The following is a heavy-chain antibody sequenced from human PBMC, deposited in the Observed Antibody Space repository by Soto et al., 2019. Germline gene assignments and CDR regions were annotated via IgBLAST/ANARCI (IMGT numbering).Heavy chain of an antibody. CDR1: GFTFSSYE. Sequence: EVQLVESGGGLVQPGGSLRLSCAASGFTFSSYEMNWVRQAPGKGLEWVSYISSSGSTIYYADSVKGRFTISRDNAKNSLYLQMNSLRAEDTAVYYCARDRSSGWEDAFDIWGQGTMVTVSS. CDR3: ARDRSSGWEDAFDI. D-gene: IGHD6-19*01. CDR2: ISSSGSTI. J-gene: IGHJ3*02. V-gene: IGHV3-48*03.